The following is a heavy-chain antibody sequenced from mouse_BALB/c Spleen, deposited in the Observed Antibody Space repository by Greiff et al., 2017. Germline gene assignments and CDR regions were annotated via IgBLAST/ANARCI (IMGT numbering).Heavy chain of an antibody. CDR3: ARSHYYGSSYGFAY. J-gene: IGHJ3*01. D-gene: IGHD1-1*01. CDR2: ILPGSGST. CDR1: GYTFSSYW. V-gene: IGHV1-9*01. Sequence: VQLQQSGAELMKPGASVKISCKATGYTFSSYWIEWVKQRPGHGLEWIGEILPGSGSTNYNEKFKGKATFTADKSSNTAYMQLSSLTSEDSAVYYCARSHYYGSSYGFAYWGQGTLVTVSA.